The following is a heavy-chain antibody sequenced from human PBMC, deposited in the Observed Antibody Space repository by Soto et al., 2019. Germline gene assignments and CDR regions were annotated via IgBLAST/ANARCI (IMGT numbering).Heavy chain of an antibody. V-gene: IGHV1-2*04. CDR2: INPNSGGT. J-gene: IGHJ5*02. CDR1: GYTLTGYY. CDR3: ARSGYSSSWYNWFDP. Sequence: DSVKVSCKASGYTLTGYYMHWVRQAPGQGLEWMGWINPNSGGTNYAQKFQGWVTMTRDTSISTAYMELSRLRSDDTAVYYCARSGYSSSWYNWFDPWGQGTLVTVSS. D-gene: IGHD6-13*01.